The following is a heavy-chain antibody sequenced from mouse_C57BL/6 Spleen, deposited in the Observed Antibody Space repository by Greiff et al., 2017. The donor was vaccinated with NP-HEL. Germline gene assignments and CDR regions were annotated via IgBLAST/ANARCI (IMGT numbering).Heavy chain of an antibody. Sequence: VQLQQSGAELVKPGASVKMSCKASGYTFTSYWITWVKQRPGQGLEWIGDIYPGSGSTNYNEKFKSKATLTVDTSSSTAYMQLSSLTSEDSAVYYGARRGYSNYWFAYWGQGTLVTVSA. CDR2: IYPGSGST. D-gene: IGHD2-5*01. CDR1: GYTFTSYW. CDR3: ARRGYSNYWFAY. V-gene: IGHV1-55*01. J-gene: IGHJ3*01.